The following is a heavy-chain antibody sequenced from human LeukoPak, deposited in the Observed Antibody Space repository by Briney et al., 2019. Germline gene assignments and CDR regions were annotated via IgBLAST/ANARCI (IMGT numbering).Heavy chain of an antibody. Sequence: GRSLRLSCAASGFTFSSYGMHWVRQAPGKGLEWVAVIWYDGSNKYYADSVKGRFTISRDNSKNTLYLQMNSLRAEDTAVYYCAKDVIAAADTEGFDYWGQGTLVTVSS. CDR3: AKDVIAAADTEGFDY. V-gene: IGHV3-33*06. CDR1: GFTFSSYG. CDR2: IWYDGSNK. J-gene: IGHJ4*02. D-gene: IGHD6-13*01.